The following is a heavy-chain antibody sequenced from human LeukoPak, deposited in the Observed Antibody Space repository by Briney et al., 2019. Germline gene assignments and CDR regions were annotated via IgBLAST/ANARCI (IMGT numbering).Heavy chain of an antibody. D-gene: IGHD3-22*01. CDR1: GFTFSNYW. Sequence: AGGSLRLSCAASGFTFSNYWMHWVRQAPGKGLVWVSRINSDGSSTSYADSVKGRFTISRDNRKNTLYLQMNNLRAEDTAVYYCARDPHGYWWFDPWGQGTLVTVSS. J-gene: IGHJ5*02. CDR3: ARDPHGYWWFDP. V-gene: IGHV3-74*01. CDR2: INSDGSST.